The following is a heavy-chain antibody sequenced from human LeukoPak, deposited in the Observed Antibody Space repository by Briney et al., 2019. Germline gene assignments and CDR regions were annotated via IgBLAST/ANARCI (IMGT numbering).Heavy chain of an antibody. CDR3: ASSVEVAGGRRFDY. J-gene: IGHJ4*02. CDR2: IYPRDSDT. Sequence: GESLKISCKGSGYRFSSYWIGWVRQMPGKGLEWMGIIYPRDSDTRYSPSFQGQVTISVDKSISTAYLQWSSLEASDTAMYYCASSVEVAGGRRFDYWGQATLVTVSS. D-gene: IGHD6-19*01. V-gene: IGHV5-51*01. CDR1: GYRFSSYW.